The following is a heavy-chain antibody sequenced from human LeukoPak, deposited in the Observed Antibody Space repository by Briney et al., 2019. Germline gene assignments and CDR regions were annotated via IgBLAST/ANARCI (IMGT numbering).Heavy chain of an antibody. Sequence: GGSLRLSCTASGFTFRSYAMHWVRQAPGKGLEWVAVISDDGNNKDYSDSVKGRFTISRDNSKNTMYMQMNSLRPEDTAIYYRARNRGATGYYWVDYWGQGTLVTVSS. D-gene: IGHD3-22*01. J-gene: IGHJ4*02. CDR3: ARNRGATGYYWVDY. CDR1: GFTFRSYA. CDR2: ISDDGNNK. V-gene: IGHV3-30-3*01.